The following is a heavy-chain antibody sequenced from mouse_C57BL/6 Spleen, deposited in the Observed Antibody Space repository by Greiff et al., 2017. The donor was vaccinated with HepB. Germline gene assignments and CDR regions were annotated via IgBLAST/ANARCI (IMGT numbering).Heavy chain of an antibody. CDR1: GYTFTSYW. D-gene: IGHD1-1*01. V-gene: IGHV1-53*01. CDR3: ASLSYYYGSSYYFDY. J-gene: IGHJ2*01. CDR2: INPSNGGT. Sequence: VQLQQPGPELVKPGASVKLSCKASGYTFTSYWMHWVKQRPGQGLEWIGNINPSNGGTNYNEKFKSKATLTVDKSSSTAYMQLSSLTSEDSAVYYCASLSYYYGSSYYFDYWGQGTTLTVSS.